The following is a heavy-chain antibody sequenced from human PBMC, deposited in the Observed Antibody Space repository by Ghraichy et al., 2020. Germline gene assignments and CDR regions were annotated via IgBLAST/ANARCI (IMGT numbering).Heavy chain of an antibody. Sequence: GESLNISCKGSGYSFTSYWIGWVRQMPGKGLEWMGIIYPGDSDTRYSPSFQGQVTISADKSISTAYLQWSSLKASDTAMYYCARLASIAAPSGGSDFDYWGQGTLVTVSS. CDR2: IYPGDSDT. J-gene: IGHJ4*02. D-gene: IGHD6-6*01. CDR3: ARLASIAAPSGGSDFDY. V-gene: IGHV5-51*01. CDR1: GYSFTSYW.